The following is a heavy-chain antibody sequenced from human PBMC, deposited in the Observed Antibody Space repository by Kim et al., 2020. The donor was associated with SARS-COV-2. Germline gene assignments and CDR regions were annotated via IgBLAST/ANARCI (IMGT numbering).Heavy chain of an antibody. J-gene: IGHJ4*02. CDR2: NNDGTNT. V-gene: IGHV3-74*01. CDR3: TTVFEY. Sequence: NNDGTNTYYADSVKGRFTISRDNSRNTVYLQMNSLGAEDTALYYCTTVFEYWGKGTLVTVSS.